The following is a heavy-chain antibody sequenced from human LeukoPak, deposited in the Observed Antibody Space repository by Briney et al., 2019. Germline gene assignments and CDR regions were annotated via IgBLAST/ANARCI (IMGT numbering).Heavy chain of an antibody. J-gene: IGHJ3*02. CDR3: ARDPRIAVAGTGGPAFDI. V-gene: IGHV1-69*01. CDR1: GGTFSSYA. D-gene: IGHD6-19*01. CDR2: IIPIFGTA. Sequence: ASVKVSRKASGGTFSSYAISWVRQAPGQGLEWMGGIIPIFGTANYAQKFQGRVTITADESTSTAYMELSSLRSEDTAVYYCARDPRIAVAGTGGPAFDIWGQGTMVTVSS.